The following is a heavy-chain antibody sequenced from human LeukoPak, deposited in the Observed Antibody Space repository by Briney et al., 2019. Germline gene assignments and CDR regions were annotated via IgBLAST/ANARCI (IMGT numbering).Heavy chain of an antibody. V-gene: IGHV3-23*01. CDR2: ISGSGGST. CDR1: GFTFSSYA. D-gene: IGHD6-19*01. Sequence: PGGSLRLSCAASGFTFSSYAMSWVRQAPGKGLEWVSAISGSGGSTYYADSVKGRFTISRDNSKNTLYLQMNSLRAEDTAVYYCAKSPTSSSGWYRVGAEYFQHWGQGTLVTVSS. J-gene: IGHJ1*01. CDR3: AKSPTSSSGWYRVGAEYFQH.